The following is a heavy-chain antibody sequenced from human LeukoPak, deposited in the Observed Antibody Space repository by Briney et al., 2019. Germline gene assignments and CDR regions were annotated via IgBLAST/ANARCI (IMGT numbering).Heavy chain of an antibody. CDR2: ISTYNGNR. Sequence: ASVKVSCKASGYTFTKYGISWVRQAPGQGLEWVGWISTYNGNRNYAQKVQARVTVTTDTSTSKVYMELRSLRSDDTAVYYCARVYDSTGDIDSFDIWGQGSMVTVSS. D-gene: IGHD3-22*01. CDR1: GYTFTKYG. V-gene: IGHV1-18*01. CDR3: ARVYDSTGDIDSFDI. J-gene: IGHJ3*02.